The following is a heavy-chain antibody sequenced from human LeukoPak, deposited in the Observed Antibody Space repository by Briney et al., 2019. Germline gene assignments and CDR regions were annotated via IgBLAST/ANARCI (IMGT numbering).Heavy chain of an antibody. D-gene: IGHD3-9*01. CDR1: GFTFNTYN. Sequence: PGGSLRLSCAASGFTFNTYNMNWVRPAPGQGLEWVSSITSGGTYTYHADSVKGRFTTSRDNAKNSLSLQLSSLRAEDTAVYYCARGHYDILTASYKWTPDYWGQGILVPVSS. V-gene: IGHV3-21*06. J-gene: IGHJ4*02. CDR3: ARGHYDILTASYKWTPDY. CDR2: ITSGGTYT.